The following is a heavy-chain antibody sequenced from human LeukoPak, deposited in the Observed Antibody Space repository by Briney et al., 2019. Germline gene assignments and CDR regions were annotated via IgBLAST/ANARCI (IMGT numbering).Heavy chain of an antibody. Sequence: KASETLSLTCTVSGGSISSSSYYWGWIRQPPGKGLEWIGSIYYSGSTYYNPSLKSRVTISVDTSKNQFSLKLSSVTAADTAVYYCASAAASTGSFDYWGQGTLVTVSS. CDR2: IYYSGST. D-gene: IGHD6-13*01. CDR3: ASAAASTGSFDY. CDR1: GGSISSSSYY. J-gene: IGHJ4*02. V-gene: IGHV4-39*01.